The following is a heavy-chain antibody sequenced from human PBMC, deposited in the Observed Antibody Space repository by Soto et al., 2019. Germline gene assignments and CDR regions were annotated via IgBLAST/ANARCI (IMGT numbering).Heavy chain of an antibody. CDR3: ANVKKGCLSSRFYSDY. Sequence: QSGGSLRLSCAASGFTFGDYTMHWVRQTPERGLEWVSLISWDGVLRFYADSVEGRFTISRDNSRNSLYLQMSSLRTEDTALYYCANVKKGCLSSRFYSDYSGQGSQVTPSS. CDR2: ISWDGVLR. J-gene: IGHJ4*02. CDR1: GFTFGDYT. D-gene: IGHD3-22*01. V-gene: IGHV3-43*01.